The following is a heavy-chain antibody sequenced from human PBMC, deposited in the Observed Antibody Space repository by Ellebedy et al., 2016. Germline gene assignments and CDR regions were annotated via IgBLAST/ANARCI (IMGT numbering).Heavy chain of an antibody. CDR3: ARQGKGCSGGSFYSGY. CDR1: GYSFTSYW. Sequence: GESLKISXKGSGYSFTSYWIGWVRQMPGKGLEWMGIIYPGDSDTRYSPSFQGQVTISADKSISTAYLQWSSLKASDTAMYYCARQGKGCSGGSFYSGYWGQGTLVTVSS. V-gene: IGHV5-51*01. J-gene: IGHJ4*02. CDR2: IYPGDSDT. D-gene: IGHD2-15*01.